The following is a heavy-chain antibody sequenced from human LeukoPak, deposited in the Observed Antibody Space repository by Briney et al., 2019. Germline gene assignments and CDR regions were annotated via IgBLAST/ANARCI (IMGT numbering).Heavy chain of an antibody. CDR3: ARDRPHNWFDP. V-gene: IGHV3-74*01. Sequence: GGSLRLSCAASGIAFSNHWMHWVRQAPGKGLEWVSWINNDGSYAVYADSVRARFTISRDNAKNTLYLQMNSLRPEDTAVYYCARDRPHNWFDPWGQGTLVTVSS. J-gene: IGHJ5*02. CDR2: INNDGSYA. CDR1: GIAFSNHW.